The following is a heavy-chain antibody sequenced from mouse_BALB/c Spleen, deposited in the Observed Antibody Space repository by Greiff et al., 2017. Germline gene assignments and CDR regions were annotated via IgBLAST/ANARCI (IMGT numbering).Heavy chain of an antibody. J-gene: IGHJ2*01. CDR3: TRFSYVFDY. CDR2: IRLKSNNYAT. Sequence: EVQLVESGGGLVQPGGSMKLSCVASGFTFSNYWMNWVRQSPEKGLEWVAEIRLKSNNYATHYAESVKGRFTISRDDSKSSVYLQMNNLRAEDTGIYYCTRFSYVFDYWGQGTTLTVSS. V-gene: IGHV6-6*02. D-gene: IGHD2-12*01. CDR1: GFTFSNYW.